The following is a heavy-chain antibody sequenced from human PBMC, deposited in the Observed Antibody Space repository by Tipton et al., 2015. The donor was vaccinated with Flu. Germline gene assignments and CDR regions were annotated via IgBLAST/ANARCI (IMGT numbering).Heavy chain of an antibody. CDR1: GGSISGHY. D-gene: IGHD1-26*01. CDR2: IHFSGST. V-gene: IGHV4-59*11. Sequence: TLSLTCSVSGGSISGHYWNWIRQPPGKGLEWIGYIHFSGSTEYNPSLRSRVTISLDTSKKHFSLNLSSVIAADTAMYYCARGSYGELLYFDYWGQGTLGIVSS. CDR3: ARGSYGELLYFDY. J-gene: IGHJ4*02.